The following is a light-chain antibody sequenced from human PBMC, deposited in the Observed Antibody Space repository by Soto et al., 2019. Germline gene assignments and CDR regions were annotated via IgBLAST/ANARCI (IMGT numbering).Light chain of an antibody. V-gene: IGKV1-5*03. CDR3: QQYNSYSWA. CDR1: QSISSW. CDR2: KAS. J-gene: IGKJ1*01. Sequence: DIQMTQSPSTLPASVRDRDTITCRVCQSISSWLAWYQQRAGKASQLLIYKASNLGSGVPSRFSGSGSGTDFTLTISSLQPDDFATYYCQQYNSYSWAFGQGTKVDIK.